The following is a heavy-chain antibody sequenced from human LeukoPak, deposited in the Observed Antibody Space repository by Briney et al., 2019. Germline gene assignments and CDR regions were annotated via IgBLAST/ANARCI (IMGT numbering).Heavy chain of an antibody. Sequence: GGSLRLSCAASGFTFSSYWMTWVRQAPGKGLEWVANIKLDGSEQYYVDSVKGRFTISRDNAKSSMFLQMNSLRAGDTAVYYCARAPIGRAYAFDIWGQGTMVTVSS. CDR3: ARAPIGRAYAFDI. D-gene: IGHD1-26*01. CDR2: IKLDGSEQ. CDR1: GFTFSSYW. J-gene: IGHJ3*02. V-gene: IGHV3-7*01.